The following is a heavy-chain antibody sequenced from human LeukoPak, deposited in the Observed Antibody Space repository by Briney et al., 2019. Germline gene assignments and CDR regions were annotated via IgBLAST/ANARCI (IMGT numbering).Heavy chain of an antibody. D-gene: IGHD2-21*01. Sequence: ASVKVSCKASGYTFTSYDINWVRQATGQGLEWMGWMNPNSGNTGYAQKFQGRVTMTRNTSISTAYMELSSLRSDDTAVYYCARDLYCGGDCYSGVYWGQGTLVTVSS. V-gene: IGHV1-8*01. CDR3: ARDLYCGGDCYSGVY. J-gene: IGHJ4*02. CDR1: GYTFTSYD. CDR2: MNPNSGNT.